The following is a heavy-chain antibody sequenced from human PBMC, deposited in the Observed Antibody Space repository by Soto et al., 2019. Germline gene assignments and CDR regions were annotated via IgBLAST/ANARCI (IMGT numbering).Heavy chain of an antibody. Sequence: PGKGLEWIASIKYSGTTFYNPSLKSRVTLSVDTSKNQFALKLSSVTAAETAVYYCASHGIHASYYDAFDISAQGTMVSV. V-gene: IGHV4-39*01. CDR3: ASHGIHASYYDAFDI. J-gene: IGHJ3*02. D-gene: IGHD1-26*01. CDR2: IKYSGTT.